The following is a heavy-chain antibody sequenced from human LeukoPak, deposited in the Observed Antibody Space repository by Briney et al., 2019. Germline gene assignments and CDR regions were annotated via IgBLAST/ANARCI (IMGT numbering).Heavy chain of an antibody. CDR2: INHSGST. J-gene: IGHJ4*02. V-gene: IGHV4-34*01. D-gene: IGHD2-2*01. Sequence: SETLSLTCAVYGGSFSGYYWSWIRQPPGKGLEWIGEINHSGSTNYSPSLKSRVTISVDTSKNQFSLKLSSVTAADTAVYYCARGRLYCSGTSCHPYFDYWGQGTLVTVSS. CDR3: ARGRLYCSGTSCHPYFDY. CDR1: GGSFSGYY.